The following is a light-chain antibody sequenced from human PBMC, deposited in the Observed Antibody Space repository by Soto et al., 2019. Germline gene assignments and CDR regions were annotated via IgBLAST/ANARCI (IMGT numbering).Light chain of an antibody. Sequence: DIQITKTPSTLSASVGDRVTITCRASQSIGVWLAWYQQKPGTAPKLLIYKTSTLDSGVPLRFSGSGSGTEFTLTISSLQPDDFATYYCQQYINYFRTFGQGTKVDIK. CDR3: QQYINYFRT. CDR1: QSIGVW. CDR2: KTS. V-gene: IGKV1-5*03. J-gene: IGKJ1*01.